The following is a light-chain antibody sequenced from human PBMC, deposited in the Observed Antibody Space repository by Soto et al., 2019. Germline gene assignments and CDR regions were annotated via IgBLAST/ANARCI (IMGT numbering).Light chain of an antibody. J-gene: IGLJ1*01. CDR1: SGHSSYA. CDR3: QTWGTGPFV. CDR2: LNSDGSH. Sequence: QYVLTQSPSASASLGASVKLTCTLSSGHSSYAIAWHQQQPEKGPRYLMKLNSDGSHSKGDGIPDRFSGSSSGAERYLTISSLQSEDEADYYCQTWGTGPFVFGTGTKLTVL. V-gene: IGLV4-69*01.